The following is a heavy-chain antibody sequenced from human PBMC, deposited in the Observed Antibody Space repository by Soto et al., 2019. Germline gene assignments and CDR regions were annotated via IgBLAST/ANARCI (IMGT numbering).Heavy chain of an antibody. CDR3: AREGSSWDDAFDI. J-gene: IGHJ3*02. D-gene: IGHD6-13*01. Sequence: GGSLRLSCAASGFTFSSYSMNWVRQAPGKGLEWVSYISSSSSTIYYADSVKGRFTISRDNAKNSLYLQMNSLRAEDTAVYYCAREGSSWDDAFDIWGQGTMVTVSS. CDR2: ISSSSSTI. CDR1: GFTFSSYS. V-gene: IGHV3-48*01.